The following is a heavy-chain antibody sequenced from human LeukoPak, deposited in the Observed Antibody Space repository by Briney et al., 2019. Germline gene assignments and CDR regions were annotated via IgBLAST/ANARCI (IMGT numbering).Heavy chain of an antibody. V-gene: IGHV3-30*18. CDR3: AKDKGWCSGGSCYSGAFDI. J-gene: IGHJ3*02. D-gene: IGHD2-15*01. CDR2: ISYDGSNK. Sequence: GGSLRLSCAASGFTFSSYGMHWVRQAPGKGLEWGAVISYDGSNKYYADSVKGRFTISRDNSKNTLYLQMNSLRAEDTAVYYCAKDKGWCSGGSCYSGAFDIWGQGTMVTVSS. CDR1: GFTFSSYG.